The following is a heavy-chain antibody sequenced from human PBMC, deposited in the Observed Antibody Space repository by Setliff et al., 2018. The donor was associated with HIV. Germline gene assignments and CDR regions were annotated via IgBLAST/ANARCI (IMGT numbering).Heavy chain of an antibody. V-gene: IGHV4-39*02. D-gene: IGHD3-3*01. J-gene: IGHJ5*02. CDR3: ARGGDFWSGYHGRALPT. CDR2: IYYVGST. CDR1: GYSISSSNYY. Sequence: KTSETLSLTCAVSGYSISSSNYYWGWSRQPPGKGLEWSGSIYYVGSTYYNPSPKSRVTISVDTSKNHFSLKLTSVTAADTAVYCCARGGDFWSGYHGRALPTWGQGTLVTVSS.